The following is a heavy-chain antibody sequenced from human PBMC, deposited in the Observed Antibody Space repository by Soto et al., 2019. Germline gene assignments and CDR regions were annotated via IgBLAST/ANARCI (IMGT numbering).Heavy chain of an antibody. CDR1: GFTFDDYA. CDR3: GRGRVFWSGIDL. J-gene: IGHJ4*02. Sequence: EVQLVESGGGLVQPGRSLRLSCAASGFTFDDYAMYWVRQAPGKGLEWVSGISWNSVGIGYADSVKGRFTISRDNAKNSLYLQMNSLRVEDTALYYCGRGRVFWSGIDLWGQGTLVTVSS. CDR2: ISWNSVGI. V-gene: IGHV3-9*01. D-gene: IGHD3-3*01.